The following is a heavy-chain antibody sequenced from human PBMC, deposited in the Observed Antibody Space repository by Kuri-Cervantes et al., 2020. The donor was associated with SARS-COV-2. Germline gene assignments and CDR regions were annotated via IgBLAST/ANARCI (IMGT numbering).Heavy chain of an antibody. CDR3: AREGAWGYCSGGSCYYYYMDV. D-gene: IGHD2-15*01. Sequence: GESLKISCAASGFSFSSTWMNWVRQAPGEGLVWVSRLSGDGSSTGYADSVKGRFTISRDNAKNTLYLQMDSLRVEDTAVYYCAREGAWGYCSGGSCYYYYMDVWGKGTTVTVSS. V-gene: IGHV3-74*01. J-gene: IGHJ6*03. CDR2: LSGDGSST. CDR1: GFSFSSTW.